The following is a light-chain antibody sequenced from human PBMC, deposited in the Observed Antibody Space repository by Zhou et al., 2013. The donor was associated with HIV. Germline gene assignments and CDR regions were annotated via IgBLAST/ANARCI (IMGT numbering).Light chain of an antibody. Sequence: EIVLTQSPASLSLSPGDRATLSCRASQSISNFLAWYQQRPGQTPRLLIYAASNRATGIPARFSGSGSGTDFTLTISRLEPEDFAVYYCQQYGSSPATFGQGTEVEIK. CDR2: AAS. CDR1: QSISNF. V-gene: IGKV3-20*01. J-gene: IGKJ1*01. CDR3: QQYGSSPAT.